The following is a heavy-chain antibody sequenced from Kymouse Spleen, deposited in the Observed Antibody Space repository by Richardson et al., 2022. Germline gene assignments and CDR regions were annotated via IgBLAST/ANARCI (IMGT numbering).Heavy chain of an antibody. D-gene: IGHD3-22*01. CDR3: ASTDYYDSSGYYYDAFDI. CDR2: IKQDGSEK. CDR1: GFTFSSYW. Sequence: EVQLVESGGGLVQPGGSLRLSCAASGFTFSSYWMSWVRQAPGKGLEWVANIKQDGSEKYYVDSVKGRFTISRDNAKNSLYLQMNSLRAEDTAVYYCASTDYYDSSGYYYDAFDIWGQGTMVTVSS. V-gene: IGHV3-7*01. J-gene: IGHJ3*02.